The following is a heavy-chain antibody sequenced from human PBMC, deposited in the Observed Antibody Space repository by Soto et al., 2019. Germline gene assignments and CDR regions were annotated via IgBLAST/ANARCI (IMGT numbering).Heavy chain of an antibody. J-gene: IGHJ4*02. D-gene: IGHD3-9*01. V-gene: IGHV4-30-4*01. Sequence: CTGSAGFISHGRYFWSWIRQQKGKGLEWIGYIYYSGNTYYNPSLKSRVMISVDTSKNQFSLNLSSVTAADTAVYYCASGYYYILTGRHTKYYFDYWAQGALVTGS. CDR2: IYYSGNT. CDR1: AGFISHGRYF. CDR3: ASGYYYILTGRHTKYYFDY.